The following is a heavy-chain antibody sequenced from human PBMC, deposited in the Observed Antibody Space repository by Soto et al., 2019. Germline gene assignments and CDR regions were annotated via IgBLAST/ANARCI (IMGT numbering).Heavy chain of an antibody. CDR3: ARDRGGVLRGFGYYYYGMDV. CDR2: ISYDGSNK. CDR1: GFTFSSYA. Sequence: GGSLRLSCAASGFTFSSYAMHWVRQAPGKGLEWVAVISYDGSNKYYADSVKGRFTISRDNSKNTLYLQMNSLRAEDTAVYYCARDRGGVLRGFGYYYYGMDVWGQGTTVTVSS. J-gene: IGHJ6*02. V-gene: IGHV3-30-3*01. D-gene: IGHD2-8*02.